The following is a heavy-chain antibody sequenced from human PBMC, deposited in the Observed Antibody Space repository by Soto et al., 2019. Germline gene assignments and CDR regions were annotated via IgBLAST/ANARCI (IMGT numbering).Heavy chain of an antibody. V-gene: IGHV1-18*01. Sequence: QVHLVQSGGEMKKLGASVKVSCKASGYTFTDFGISWVRQAPGQGLEWMGWISGFDGDRNYAQKFQGRVTLTTDTSATTADVEWRGRASGAAAIYCGGRDYDRWGEDWFGAWGQGTGVSVSS. CDR2: ISGFDGDR. CDR1: GYTFTDFG. D-gene: IGHD3-16*01. CDR3: GRDYDRWGEDWFGA. J-gene: IGHJ5*02.